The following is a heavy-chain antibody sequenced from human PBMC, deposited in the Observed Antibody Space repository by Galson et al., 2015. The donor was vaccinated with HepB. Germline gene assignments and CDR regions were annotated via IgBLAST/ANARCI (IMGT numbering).Heavy chain of an antibody. J-gene: IGHJ4*02. CDR2: IYYSGST. CDR1: GGSISSGGYY. V-gene: IGHV4-31*03. D-gene: IGHD3-22*01. CDR3: ARVPVVIKRGGFDY. Sequence: TLSLTCTVSGGSISSGGYYWSWIRQHPGKGLEWIGCIYYSGSTYYNPSLKSRVTISVDTSKNQFSLKLSSVTAADTAVYYCARVPVVIKRGGFDYWGQGTLVTVSS.